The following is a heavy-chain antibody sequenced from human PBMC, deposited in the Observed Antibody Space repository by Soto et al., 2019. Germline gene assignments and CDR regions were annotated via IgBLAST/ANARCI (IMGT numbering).Heavy chain of an antibody. J-gene: IGHJ4*02. Sequence: QVQLVQSGAEVKKPGASVKVSCKASGYTFTSYDINWVRQATGQGLEWMGWMNPNSGNTGYAQKFQGRVTMSRNTSISTSYMELRSLRSEDTAVYYCAREGGYSYGFDYWGQGTLVTVSS. CDR3: AREGGYSYGFDY. V-gene: IGHV1-8*01. CDR1: GYTFTSYD. D-gene: IGHD5-18*01. CDR2: MNPNSGNT.